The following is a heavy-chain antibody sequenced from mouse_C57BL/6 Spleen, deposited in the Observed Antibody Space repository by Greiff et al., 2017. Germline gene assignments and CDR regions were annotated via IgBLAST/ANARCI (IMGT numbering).Heavy chain of an antibody. D-gene: IGHD1-1*01. Sequence: QVQLQQPGTELVKPGASVKLSCKASGYTFTSYWMHWVKQRPGQGLEWIGNINPSNGGTNYNEQFKSKATLTVDKSSSTAYMQLSSLTSEDSAVYYCAREDYYGSSYVSFDYWGQGTTLTVSS. J-gene: IGHJ2*01. CDR3: AREDYYGSSYVSFDY. CDR2: INPSNGGT. V-gene: IGHV1-53*01. CDR1: GYTFTSYW.